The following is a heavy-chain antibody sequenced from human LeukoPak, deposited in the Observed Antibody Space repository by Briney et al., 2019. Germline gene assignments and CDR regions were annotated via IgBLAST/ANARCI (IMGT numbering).Heavy chain of an antibody. J-gene: IGHJ4*02. CDR3: AKADSPMTTVTTLGY. CDR1: GFTFSSYA. CDR2: IRFDGSNK. Sequence: GGSLRLSCAASGFTFSSYAMHWVRQAPGKGLEWVAFIRFDGSNKYSADSVKGRFTISRDNSKNTLYLQMNSLRVEDTALYYCAKADSPMTTVTTLGYWGQGTLVTVPS. D-gene: IGHD4-17*01. V-gene: IGHV3-30*02.